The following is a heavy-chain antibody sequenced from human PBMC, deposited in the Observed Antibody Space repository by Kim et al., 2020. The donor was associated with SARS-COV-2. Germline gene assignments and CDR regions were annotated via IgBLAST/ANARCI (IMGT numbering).Heavy chain of an antibody. CDR3: ARSSADY. CDR2: SGTT. J-gene: IGHJ4*02. V-gene: IGHV4-59*10. Sequence: SGTTTYNPSLNSRVTMSVDASKNQFVLKLKSMTAADTAVYYCARSSADYWGQGTLVTVSS.